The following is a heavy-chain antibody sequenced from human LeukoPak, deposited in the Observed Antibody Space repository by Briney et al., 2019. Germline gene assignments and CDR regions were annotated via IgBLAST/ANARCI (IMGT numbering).Heavy chain of an antibody. CDR1: GFTFSTYE. J-gene: IGHJ3*02. D-gene: IGHD5-18*01. CDR3: AREGGFGYDDAFDT. CDR2: ISGSGSSI. Sequence: PGGSLRLSCTASGFTFSTYEMNWVRQAPGKGLEWSSYISGSGSSIFYADSLQGRFTVSRDNAKNSVYLQMNSLRAEDTAVYYCAREGGFGYDDAFDTWGHGTTVTVSS. V-gene: IGHV3-48*03.